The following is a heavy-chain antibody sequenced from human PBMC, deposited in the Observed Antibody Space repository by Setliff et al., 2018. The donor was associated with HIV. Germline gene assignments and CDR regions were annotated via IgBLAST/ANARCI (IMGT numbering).Heavy chain of an antibody. Sequence: GGSLRLSCAASGFTFGTYAMSWVRQAPGNGLEWVSSISDIGDGTYYADSVKDRFTISRDNSKNMLYLQMNSLRAEDTAVYYCAKDSGYSGYLGQDAFDIWGQGTMVTVSS. J-gene: IGHJ3*02. D-gene: IGHD5-12*01. CDR2: ISDIGDGT. V-gene: IGHV3-23*01. CDR1: GFTFGTYA. CDR3: AKDSGYSGYLGQDAFDI.